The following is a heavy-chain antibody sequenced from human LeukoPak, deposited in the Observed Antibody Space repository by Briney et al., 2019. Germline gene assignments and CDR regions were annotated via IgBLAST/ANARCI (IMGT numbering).Heavy chain of an antibody. Sequence: GGSLRFSCAASGFTFSNYWMTWVRQAPGKGLEWVADINRDGSERYYVDSVKGRFTISRDDAKSSLYLQMNSLRAEDTAVYYCARRNAMDVWGQGTTVIVFS. CDR1: GFTFSNYW. V-gene: IGHV3-7*03. J-gene: IGHJ6*02. CDR3: ARRNAMDV. CDR2: INRDGSER.